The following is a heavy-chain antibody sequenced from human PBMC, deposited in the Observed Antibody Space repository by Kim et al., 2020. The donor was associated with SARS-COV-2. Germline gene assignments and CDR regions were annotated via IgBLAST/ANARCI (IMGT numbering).Heavy chain of an antibody. J-gene: IGHJ4*02. CDR2: IVVGSGNT. V-gene: IGHV1-58*01. CDR3: AAVYSSGYYYGVPGD. D-gene: IGHD3-22*01. CDR1: GFTFTSSA. Sequence: SVKVSCKASGFTFTSSAVQWVRQARGQRLEWIGWIVVGSGNTNYAQKFQERVTITRDMSTSTAYMELSSLRSEDTAVYYCAAVYSSGYYYGVPGDWGQGTLVTVSS.